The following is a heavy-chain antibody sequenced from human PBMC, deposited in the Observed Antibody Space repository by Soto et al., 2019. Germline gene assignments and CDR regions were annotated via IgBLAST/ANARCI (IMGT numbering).Heavy chain of an antibody. J-gene: IGHJ4*02. CDR1: GCTFNNAW. CDR2: IKSKTDGGTT. D-gene: IGHD6-13*01. CDR3: TTIANIAAAGSFDY. V-gene: IGHV3-15*01. Sequence: EVQLVESGGGLVKTGGSLRLSCAAFGCTFNNAWMSWVRQAPGKGLQWVGRIKSKTDGGTTDYAAPVKGRFTISRDDSKNTLYLQMNSLKTADTAVYYCTTIANIAAAGSFDYWGQGTLVTVSS.